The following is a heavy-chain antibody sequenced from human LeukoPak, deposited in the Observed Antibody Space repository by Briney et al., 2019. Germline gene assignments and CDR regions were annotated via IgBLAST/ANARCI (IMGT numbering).Heavy chain of an antibody. J-gene: IGHJ6*02. D-gene: IGHD3-3*01. V-gene: IGHV4-34*01. CDR3: ARAFYDFWSGYPGGMDV. CDR1: GGSFSGYY. Sequence: SETLSLTCAVYGGSFSGYYWSWIRQPPGKGLEWIGEINHSGSTNYNPSLKSRVTISVDTSKNQFSLKLSSVTAADTAVYYCARAFYDFWSGYPGGMDVWGQGTTVTVS. CDR2: INHSGST.